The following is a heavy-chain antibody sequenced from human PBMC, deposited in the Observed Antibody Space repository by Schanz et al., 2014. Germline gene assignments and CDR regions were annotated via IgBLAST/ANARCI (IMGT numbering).Heavy chain of an antibody. D-gene: IGHD2-15*01. V-gene: IGHV3-7*01. CDR3: ARDKGGLIPFDY. Sequence: EVQLVESGGGLVQPGGSLRLSCAASRFTFSDYWMSWVRQAPGEGLEWVANMNQDGSVKNYVDSVKGRFTISRDNAKNSLYLQMNSLRAEDTAVYYCARDKGGLIPFDYWGQGTLVAVSS. CDR2: MNQDGSVK. J-gene: IGHJ4*02. CDR1: RFTFSDYW.